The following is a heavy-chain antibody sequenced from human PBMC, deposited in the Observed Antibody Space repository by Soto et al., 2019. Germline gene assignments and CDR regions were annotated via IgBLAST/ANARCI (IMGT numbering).Heavy chain of an antibody. CDR2: ISYDGSNK. J-gene: IGHJ4*02. CDR3: AKGYGDYRSLCNY. V-gene: IGHV3-30*18. Sequence: GGSLRLSCAASGFTFSSYGMHWVRQAPGKGLEWVAVISYDGSNKYYADSVKGRFTISRDNSKNTLYLQMNSLRAEDTAVYYCAKGYGDYRSLCNYWGQGTLVNVSS. D-gene: IGHD4-17*01. CDR1: GFTFSSYG.